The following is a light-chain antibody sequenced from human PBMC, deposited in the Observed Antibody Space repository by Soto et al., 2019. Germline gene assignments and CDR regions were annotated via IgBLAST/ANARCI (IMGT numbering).Light chain of an antibody. CDR1: QGISSY. J-gene: IGKJ3*01. CDR3: QQVNSYPLT. CDR2: PAS. Sequence: DIQLTQSPSFLSASVGDRVTITCRASQGISSYLAWYQQKPGKAPKVLIYPASTLQSGVPLRFSGSGSGTEFTLTISSLQPEDFATYFCQQVNSYPLTFGPGTKVDIK. V-gene: IGKV1-9*01.